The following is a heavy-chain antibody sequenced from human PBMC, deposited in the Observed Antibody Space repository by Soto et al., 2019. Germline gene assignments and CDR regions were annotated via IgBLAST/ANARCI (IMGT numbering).Heavy chain of an antibody. CDR1: GFTFSSYA. CDR2: ISGSGGST. Sequence: EVQLLESGGGLVQPGGSLRLSCAASGFTFSSYAMSWVRQAPGKGLEWVAAISGSGGSTYYADSVKGLFTISRDNSKNTLYLQMNSLRAEDTAVYYCAKWTLYSLPTYGMDVWGQGTTVTVSS. D-gene: IGHD2-2*02. J-gene: IGHJ6*02. V-gene: IGHV3-23*01. CDR3: AKWTLYSLPTYGMDV.